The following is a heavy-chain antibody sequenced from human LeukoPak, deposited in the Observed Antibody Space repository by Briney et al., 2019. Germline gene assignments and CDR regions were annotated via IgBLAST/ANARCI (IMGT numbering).Heavy chain of an antibody. CDR3: ARDRSDRSDYYYYMDV. CDR2: IWSDGSNK. D-gene: IGHD1-14*01. J-gene: IGHJ6*03. Sequence: PGGSLRLSCAASGFTFSSYGMHWVRQAPGKGLEWVAVIWSDGSNKYYADSVKGRFTISRDNSKNTLYLQMNSLRAEDTAVYYCARDRSDRSDYYYYMDVWGKGTTVTVSS. V-gene: IGHV3-33*08. CDR1: GFTFSSYG.